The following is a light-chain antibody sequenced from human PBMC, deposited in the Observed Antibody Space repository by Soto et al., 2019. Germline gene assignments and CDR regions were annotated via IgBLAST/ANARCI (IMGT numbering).Light chain of an antibody. Sequence: DIQMTQSPSSLSASVGDRVTITCRASQGISNYLAWYQQKPGKVPKLLIYAASTLQSGVPSRFSGSGSGTDFTLTISSMQPEDVATYYCQKYNSAHTWTFGQGPKVEIK. J-gene: IGKJ1*01. CDR1: QGISNY. CDR3: QKYNSAHTWT. CDR2: AAS. V-gene: IGKV1-27*01.